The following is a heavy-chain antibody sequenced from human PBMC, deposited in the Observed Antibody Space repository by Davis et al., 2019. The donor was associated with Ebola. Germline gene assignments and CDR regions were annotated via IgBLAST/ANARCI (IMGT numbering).Heavy chain of an antibody. V-gene: IGHV1-46*01. CDR3: GRDAWYTVWGIADYLDY. CDR2: INPDDSST. CDR1: GYTFTDYH. Sequence: ASVKVSCKASGYTFTDYHMHWVRQAPGQGLEWMGIINPDDSSTSYSQNFQGRVTMTRDTSTSTVYMEMTSLRSEDTAVYYCGRDAWYTVWGIADYLDYWGQGTPITVSS. D-gene: IGHD3-16*01. J-gene: IGHJ4*02.